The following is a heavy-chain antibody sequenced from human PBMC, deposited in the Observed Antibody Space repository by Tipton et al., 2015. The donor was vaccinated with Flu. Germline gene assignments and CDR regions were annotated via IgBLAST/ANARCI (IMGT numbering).Heavy chain of an antibody. CDR1: GGSISSSNW. D-gene: IGHD6-19*01. CDR3: ARGRAVAGFRGFDY. V-gene: IGHV4-4*02. Sequence: TLSLTCAVSGGSISSSNWWSWVRQPPGKGLEWIGRIYTSGSTNYNPSLKSRVTISVDTSKNQFSLKLSSVTAADTAVYYCARGRAVAGFRGFDYWGQGTLVTVSS. CDR2: IYTSGST. J-gene: IGHJ4*02.